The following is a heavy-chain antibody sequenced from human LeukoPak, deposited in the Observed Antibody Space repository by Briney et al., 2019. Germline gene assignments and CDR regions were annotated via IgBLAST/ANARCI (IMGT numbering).Heavy chain of an antibody. CDR3: ARADYDFWSGYSSYMDV. CDR2: INHSGST. D-gene: IGHD3-3*01. Sequence: SETLSLTCAVYGGSFSGYYWSWIRQPPGKGLEWIGEINHSGSTNYNPSLKSRVTISVDTSKNQFSLKLSSVTAADTAVYYCARADYDFWSGYSSYMDVWGQGTTVTVSS. V-gene: IGHV4-34*01. J-gene: IGHJ6*02. CDR1: GGSFSGYY.